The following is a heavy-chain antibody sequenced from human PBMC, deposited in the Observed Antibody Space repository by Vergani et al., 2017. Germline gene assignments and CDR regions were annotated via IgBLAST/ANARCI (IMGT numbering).Heavy chain of an antibody. Sequence: QVQLVESGGGVVQPGTSLRLSCVVSGFALNRHAMYWVRQAPGKGLEWVVGISFDGTNEYYPDLVKGRFTISRDNSKDTLYLQMNSLRVEDTAIYYCAKARDPNCKGGNCYSYYYGLDLWGQGTTVTVSS. CDR2: ISFDGTNE. D-gene: IGHD4-23*01. J-gene: IGHJ6*02. CDR1: GFALNRHA. V-gene: IGHV3-30-3*01. CDR3: AKARDPNCKGGNCYSYYYGLDL.